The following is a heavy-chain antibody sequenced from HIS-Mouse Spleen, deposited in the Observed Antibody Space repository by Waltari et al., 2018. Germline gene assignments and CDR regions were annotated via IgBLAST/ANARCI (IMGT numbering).Heavy chain of an antibody. CDR3: AREIPYSSSWYDWYFDL. CDR1: GGSISSSSYY. J-gene: IGHJ2*01. CDR2: ICYSGST. D-gene: IGHD6-13*01. Sequence: QLQLQESGPGLGKPSETLSLTCTVSGGSISSSSYYWGWIRQHPGKGLEGIGGICYSGSTYYNPALKSRVTISVDTSKNQFSLKLSSVTAADTAVYYCAREIPYSSSWYDWYFDLWGRGTLVTVSS. V-gene: IGHV4-39*07.